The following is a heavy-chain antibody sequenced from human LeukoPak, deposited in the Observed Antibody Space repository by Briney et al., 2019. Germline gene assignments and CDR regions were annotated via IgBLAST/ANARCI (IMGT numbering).Heavy chain of an antibody. CDR1: GFTFKSYA. J-gene: IGHJ3*02. CDR3: VTESFDI. Sequence: QPGGSLRLSCSVSGFTFKSYAMKWVRQGPGKGLEYVSGISSNGGSTYYADSVKGRFTISRDNSKNTLHIQMSSLRAEDTAMYYCVTESFDIWGQGTMVTVSS. CDR2: ISSNGGST. V-gene: IGHV3-64D*06.